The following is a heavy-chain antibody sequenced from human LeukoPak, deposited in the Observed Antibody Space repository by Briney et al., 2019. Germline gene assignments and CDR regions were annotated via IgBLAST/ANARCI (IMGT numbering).Heavy chain of an antibody. Sequence: SQTLSLTCAISGDSVSSNSAAWSWIRQSPSRGLEWQGRTYYRSKWYNDYAVSVKSRITINPDTSKSQFSLQLNSVTPEDTAVYYCARATVLAAAGTDWGQGTLVTVSS. CDR2: TYYRSKWYN. D-gene: IGHD6-13*01. CDR3: ARATVLAAAGTD. V-gene: IGHV6-1*01. J-gene: IGHJ4*02. CDR1: GDSVSSNSAA.